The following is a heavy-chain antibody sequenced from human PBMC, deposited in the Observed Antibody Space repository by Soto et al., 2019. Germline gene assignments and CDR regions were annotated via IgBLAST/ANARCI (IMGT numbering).Heavy chain of an antibody. CDR3: TTNKPDYGDYGYYYYMDV. D-gene: IGHD4-17*01. CDR2: IKSKTDGGTT. Sequence: GGSLRLSCAASGFTFSNAWMSWVRQAPGKGLEWVGRIKSKTDGGTTDYAAPVKGRFTISRDDSKNTLYLQMNSLKTEDTAVYYCTTNKPDYGDYGYYYYMDVWGKGTTVTVSS. J-gene: IGHJ6*03. CDR1: GFTFSNAW. V-gene: IGHV3-15*01.